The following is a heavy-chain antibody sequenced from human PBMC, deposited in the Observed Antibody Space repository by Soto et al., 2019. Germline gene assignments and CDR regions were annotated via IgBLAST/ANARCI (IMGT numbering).Heavy chain of an antibody. CDR1: GFTFSTYW. CDR2: INTDGSST. CDR3: ARSFGDSGP. D-gene: IGHD1-26*01. V-gene: IGHV3-74*01. J-gene: IGHJ5*02. Sequence: GGSLRLSCAASGFTFSTYWMHWVRQAPGKGLVWASRINTDGSSTNYADSVKGRFTISRDNAENTLYLQMNSLRAEDTAVYYCARSFGDSGPWGQGTLVTVSS.